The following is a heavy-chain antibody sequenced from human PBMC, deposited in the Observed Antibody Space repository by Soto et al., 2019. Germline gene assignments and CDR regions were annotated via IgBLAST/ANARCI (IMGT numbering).Heavy chain of an antibody. Sequence: QVQLVQSGAEVKKPGSSVKVSCKASGGTFSSYAISWVRQAPGQGLEWMGGIIPIFGTANYAQKFQGRVTITADESTSRAYMELSSLRSEDTAVYYCAGTLDYGDYYYYYYGMDVWGQGTTVTVSS. CDR1: GGTFSSYA. CDR3: AGTLDYGDYYYYYYGMDV. J-gene: IGHJ6*02. V-gene: IGHV1-69*12. CDR2: IIPIFGTA. D-gene: IGHD4-17*01.